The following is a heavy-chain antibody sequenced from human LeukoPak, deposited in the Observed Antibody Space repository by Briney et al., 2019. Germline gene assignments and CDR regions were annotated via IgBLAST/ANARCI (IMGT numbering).Heavy chain of an antibody. D-gene: IGHD3-22*01. V-gene: IGHV3-23*01. CDR1: GFTIGGFA. Sequence: GGSLRLSCAASGFTIGGFAMTWVRQAPGKGLEWVSSIGSDYKTHYSESVKGRFAISRDNSQSTVFLQMNSLRADDTAVYYCAYDSSGYYYPDYWGQGTLVTVSS. CDR2: IGSDYKT. J-gene: IGHJ4*02. CDR3: AYDSSGYYYPDY.